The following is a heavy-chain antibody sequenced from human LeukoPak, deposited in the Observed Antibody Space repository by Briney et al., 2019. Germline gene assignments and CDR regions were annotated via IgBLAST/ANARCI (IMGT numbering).Heavy chain of an antibody. CDR3: ARGGTRSLYYYYYGMDV. V-gene: IGHV4-39*07. CDR1: GGSISSGDYY. J-gene: IGHJ6*02. CDR2: INHSGST. D-gene: IGHD2-2*01. Sequence: SETLSLACTVSGGSISSGDYYWSWIRQPPGKGLEWIGEINHSGSTNYNPSLKSRVTISVDTSKNQFSLKLSSVTAADTAVYYWARGGTRSLYYYYYGMDVWGQGTTVTVSS.